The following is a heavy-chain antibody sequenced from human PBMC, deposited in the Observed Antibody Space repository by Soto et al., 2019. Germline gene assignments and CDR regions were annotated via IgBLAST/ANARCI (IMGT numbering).Heavy chain of an antibody. Sequence: SETLSLTFAVYGWSFSGYYWSWIRQPPGKGLEWIGEINHSGSTYYNPSLKSRVTISLYTSSDQFSLELSSVTAADTAVYYCARGLFSESSYSGGWCYFDIWSQGSLVTVPS. CDR1: GWSFSGYY. CDR3: ARGLFSESSYSGGWCYFDI. J-gene: IGHJ4*02. CDR2: INHSGST. D-gene: IGHD1-26*01. V-gene: IGHV4-34*01.